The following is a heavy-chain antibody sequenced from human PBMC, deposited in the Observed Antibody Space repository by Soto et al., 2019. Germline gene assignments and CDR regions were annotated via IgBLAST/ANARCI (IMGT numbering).Heavy chain of an antibody. Sequence: QVQLVQSGAEVKKPGASVKVSCKASGYTFASYAISWMRQAPGQGLEWMGWISAYNGNTNYAQKIQGRVTMTTEPSTSTAYMVLRSLRSVDTAVYYFARDPPPPDYWGQGTLVTVSS. V-gene: IGHV1-18*01. CDR1: GYTFASYA. J-gene: IGHJ4*02. CDR3: ARDPPPPDY. CDR2: ISAYNGNT.